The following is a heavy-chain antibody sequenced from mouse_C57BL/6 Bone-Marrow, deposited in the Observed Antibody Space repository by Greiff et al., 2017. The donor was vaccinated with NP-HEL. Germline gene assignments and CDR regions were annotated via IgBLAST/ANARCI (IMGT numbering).Heavy chain of an antibody. V-gene: IGHV1-81*01. D-gene: IGHD2-4*01. CDR2: IYPRSGNT. J-gene: IGHJ4*01. CDR3: ARRITTRYYAMDY. Sequence: VQLVESGAELARPGASVKLSCKASGYTFTSYGISWVKQRTGQGLEWIGEIYPRSGNTYYNEKFKGKATLTADKSSSTAYMELRSLTSEDSAVYFCARRITTRYYAMDYWGQGTSVTVSS. CDR1: GYTFTSYG.